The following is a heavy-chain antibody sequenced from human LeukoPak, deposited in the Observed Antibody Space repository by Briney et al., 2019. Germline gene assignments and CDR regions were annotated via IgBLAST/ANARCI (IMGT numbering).Heavy chain of an antibody. CDR2: MNPNSGNT. J-gene: IGHJ3*02. CDR3: ARPLDYYDTHAFDI. D-gene: IGHD3-22*01. Sequence: ASVKVSCKASGYTFTSYDINWVRQATGQGLEWMGWMNPNSGNTGYAQKFQGRVTITRNTSISAAYMELSSLRSEDTAVYYCARPLDYYDTHAFDIGGEGTMVTVSS. CDR1: GYTFTSYD. V-gene: IGHV1-8*03.